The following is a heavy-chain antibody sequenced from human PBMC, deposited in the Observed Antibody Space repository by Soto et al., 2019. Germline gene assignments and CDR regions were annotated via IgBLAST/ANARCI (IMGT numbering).Heavy chain of an antibody. Sequence: EVQLLESGGGLVQPGGSLRLSCAASGFTFSSYAMSWVRQAPGKGLEWVSAISGSGGSTYYADSVKGRFTISRDNSKNTLYLQMNSRRAEDTAVYYCAKDGRYCSGGSCYSVSDFDYWGQGTLVTVSS. V-gene: IGHV3-23*01. CDR2: ISGSGGST. D-gene: IGHD2-15*01. CDR3: AKDGRYCSGGSCYSVSDFDY. CDR1: GFTFSSYA. J-gene: IGHJ4*02.